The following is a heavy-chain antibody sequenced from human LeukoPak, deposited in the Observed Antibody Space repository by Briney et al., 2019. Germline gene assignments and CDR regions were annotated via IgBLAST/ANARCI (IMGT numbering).Heavy chain of an antibody. J-gene: IGHJ4*02. Sequence: AGGSLRLSCAASGFTFSSYSMNWVCQAPGKGLEWVSSISSSSYIYYADSVKGRFTISRDNPKNSLYLQMNSLRAEDTAVYYCAVGTRSYWGQGTLVTVSS. CDR1: GFTFSSYS. D-gene: IGHD2-2*01. CDR2: ISSSSYI. CDR3: AVGTRSY. V-gene: IGHV3-21*01.